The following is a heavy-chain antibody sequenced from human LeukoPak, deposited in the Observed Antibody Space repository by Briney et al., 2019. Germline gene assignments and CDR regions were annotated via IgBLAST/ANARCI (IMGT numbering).Heavy chain of an antibody. D-gene: IGHD6-19*01. CDR1: GFTVSSNY. J-gene: IGHJ4*02. CDR2: IYSGGST. CDR3: AREGIAVAGTSMDY. V-gene: IGHV3-53*01. Sequence: GGSLRLSCAASGFTVSSNYMSWVRQAPGKGLEWVSVIYSGGSTYYADSVKGRFTISRDNSKNTLYLQMNSLRAGDTAVYYCAREGIAVAGTSMDYWGQGTLVTVSS.